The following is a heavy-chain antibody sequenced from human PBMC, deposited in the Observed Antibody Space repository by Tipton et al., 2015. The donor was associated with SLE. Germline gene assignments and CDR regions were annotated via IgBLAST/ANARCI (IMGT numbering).Heavy chain of an antibody. J-gene: IGHJ4*02. D-gene: IGHD6-13*01. Sequence: RSLRLSCAASGFTFSTYGIHWVRQAPGKGLEWVAFIRYNGNDKYYADSVKGRFTISRDNAKNSLYLQMNSLRAEDTAVYYCARGWAAAGEIFDYWGQGTLVTVSS. CDR3: ARGWAAAGEIFDY. CDR1: GFTFSTYG. V-gene: IGHV3-33*01. CDR2: IRYNGNDK.